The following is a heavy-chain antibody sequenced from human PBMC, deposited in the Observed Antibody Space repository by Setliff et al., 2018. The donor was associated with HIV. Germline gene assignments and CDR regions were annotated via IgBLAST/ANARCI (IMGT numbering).Heavy chain of an antibody. D-gene: IGHD3-22*01. CDR1: GGSTDSGSYY. Sequence: SETLSLTCTVSGGSTDSGSYYWAWIRQPPGKGLEWIGSMYYTGSTYYNPSLKSRVTISIDTSKNQFSLKLNSVTAADTAVYYCASLPPLYDSSGYYFDYWGQGTLVTVSS. CDR2: MYYTGST. V-gene: IGHV4-39*01. J-gene: IGHJ4*02. CDR3: ASLPPLYDSSGYYFDY.